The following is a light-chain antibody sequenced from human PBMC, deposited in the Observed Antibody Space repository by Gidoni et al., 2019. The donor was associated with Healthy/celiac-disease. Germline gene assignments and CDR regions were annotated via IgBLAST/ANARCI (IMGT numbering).Light chain of an antibody. J-gene: IGKJ1*01. CDR1: QSVSSSY. Sequence: EIVLTQSPGTLSLSPGKRATLSGRASQSVSSSYLAWYQQKPGQAPRLLIYGASSRATGIPDRFSGSGSGTDFTLTISRLEPEDFAVYYCQQYGSSRGTFGQGTKVEIK. CDR2: GAS. CDR3: QQYGSSRGT. V-gene: IGKV3-20*01.